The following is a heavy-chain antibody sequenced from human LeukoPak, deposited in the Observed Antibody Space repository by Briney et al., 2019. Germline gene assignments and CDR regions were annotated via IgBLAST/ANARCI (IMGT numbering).Heavy chain of an antibody. D-gene: IGHD2-15*01. J-gene: IGHJ3*02. CDR2: ITYRGNT. CDR1: GASIRSYY. Sequence: PSETLSLTCNVSGASIRSYYWSWIRQSPGKGLEWIGSITYRGNTELNPSLRSRVTMSSDPPKSQFSLKLSSVTTADTALYYCAQQVVGTSNSFDMWGQGTMVTVSS. V-gene: IGHV4-59*01. CDR3: AQQVVGTSNSFDM.